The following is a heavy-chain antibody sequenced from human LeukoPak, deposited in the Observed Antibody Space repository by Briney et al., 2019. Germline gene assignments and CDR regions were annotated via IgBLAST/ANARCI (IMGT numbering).Heavy chain of an antibody. V-gene: IGHV4-59*08. CDR2: IYYSGSA. J-gene: IGHJ4*02. Sequence: PSETLSLTCTVSGGSISSYYWSWIRQPPGKGLEWIGYIYYSGSANYNLSLKSRVTISVDTSKNQFSLKLSSVTAADTAVYYCARGELSSWDYWGQGTLVTVSS. D-gene: IGHD6-13*01. CDR1: GGSISSYY. CDR3: ARGELSSWDY.